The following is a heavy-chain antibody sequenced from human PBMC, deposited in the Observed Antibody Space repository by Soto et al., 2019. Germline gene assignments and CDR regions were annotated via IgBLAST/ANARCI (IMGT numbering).Heavy chain of an antibody. Sequence: QVQLVQSGAEVKKPGSSVKVSCKASGDTFTTYALTWVRQAPGQGLEWMGGIIPMFGTTNYAQKFQGRVTLTADESTYTAYMDLSRLGSHDPAVYYCARGTLPLGELSRSYYFDSWGQGTLVTVSS. CDR2: IIPMFGTT. V-gene: IGHV1-69*01. D-gene: IGHD3-16*02. J-gene: IGHJ4*02. CDR1: GDTFTTYA. CDR3: ARGTLPLGELSRSYYFDS.